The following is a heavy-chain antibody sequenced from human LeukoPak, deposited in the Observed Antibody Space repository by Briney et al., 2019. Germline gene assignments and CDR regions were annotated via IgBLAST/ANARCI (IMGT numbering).Heavy chain of an antibody. V-gene: IGHV1-69*05. D-gene: IGHD4-11*01. CDR2: IIPIFGTA. Sequence: SVNVSCKASRGTFSSYAIGGVRPAPGQGLEWMGGIIPIFGTANYAPKFQGRVTITTDESTSTAYMELSSLRSEDTAVYYCARGKNSNYVPWFDPWGQGTLVTVSS. CDR1: RGTFSSYA. J-gene: IGHJ5*02. CDR3: ARGKNSNYVPWFDP.